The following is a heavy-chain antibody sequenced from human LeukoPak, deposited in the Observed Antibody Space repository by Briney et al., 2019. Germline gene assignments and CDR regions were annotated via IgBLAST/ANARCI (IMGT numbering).Heavy chain of an antibody. V-gene: IGHV3-43*01. CDR3: AAERLRYFHH. CDR2: ITWDGGST. Sequence: GGSLRLSCAASGFTFGSYAMSWVRQTPGKGLEWVSLITWDGGSTFYADSVKGRFTISRDNSENSLSLQMNSLTTDDTALYRCAAERLRYFHHWGQGTLVTVSS. J-gene: IGHJ4*02. CDR1: GFTFGSYA.